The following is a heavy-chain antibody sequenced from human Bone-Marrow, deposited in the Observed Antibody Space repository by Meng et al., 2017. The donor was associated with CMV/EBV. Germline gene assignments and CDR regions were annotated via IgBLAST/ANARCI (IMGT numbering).Heavy chain of an antibody. V-gene: IGHV3-48*03. CDR2: ISSSGSTI. Sequence: GESLKISCAASGFTFSSYEMNWVRQAPGKGLEWVSYISSSGSTIYYADSVKGRFTISRDNAKNSLYLQMNSLRVEDTAVYYCAREVNDFWSAYSSAMDVWGQGTTVTVSS. J-gene: IGHJ6*02. D-gene: IGHD3-3*01. CDR1: GFTFSSYE. CDR3: AREVNDFWSAYSSAMDV.